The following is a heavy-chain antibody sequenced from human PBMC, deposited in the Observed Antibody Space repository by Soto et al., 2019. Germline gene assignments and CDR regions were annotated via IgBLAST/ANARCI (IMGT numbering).Heavy chain of an antibody. D-gene: IGHD3-22*01. J-gene: IGHJ4*02. CDR3: TRAPLGIIVAPNF. CDR2: THXGNNPX. CDR1: GCSFTNYD. V-gene: IGHV1-8*02. Sequence: XSVKVSCKASGCSFTNYDIHWVRQAAGLGLEWMGWTHXGNNPXLNTQTPRARXXVSTDTSXXKTYTELSSITSEQTAVYYCTRAPLGIIVAPNFWGQGTLATAPS.